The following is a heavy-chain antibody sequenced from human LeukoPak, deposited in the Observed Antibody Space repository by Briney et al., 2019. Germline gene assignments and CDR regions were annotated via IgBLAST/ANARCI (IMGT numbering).Heavy chain of an antibody. V-gene: IGHV3-30-3*01. D-gene: IGHD5-12*01. CDR1: GFTFSSYA. CDR3: ARGEGSGYDRGFDY. J-gene: IGHJ4*02. CDR2: ISYDGSNK. Sequence: GGSLRLSCAASGFTFSSYAMHWVRQAPGKGLEWVAVISYDGSNKYYADSVKGRFTISRDNSKNTLYLQMNSLRAEDTAVYYCARGEGSGYDRGFDYWGQGTLVTVSS.